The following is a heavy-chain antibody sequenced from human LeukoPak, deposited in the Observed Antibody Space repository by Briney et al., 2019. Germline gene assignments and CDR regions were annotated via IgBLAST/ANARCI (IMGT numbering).Heavy chain of an antibody. CDR2: IIPILGIA. J-gene: IGHJ6*02. CDR1: GYTFTSYD. V-gene: IGHV1-69*04. D-gene: IGHD4-23*01. Sequence: GASVKVSCKASGYTFTSYDISWVRQAPGQGLEWMGRIIPILGIANYAQKFQGRVTITADKSTSTAYMELSSLRSEDTAVYYCARVGYGGPYTHVELYGMDVWGQGTTVTVSS. CDR3: ARVGYGGPYTHVELYGMDV.